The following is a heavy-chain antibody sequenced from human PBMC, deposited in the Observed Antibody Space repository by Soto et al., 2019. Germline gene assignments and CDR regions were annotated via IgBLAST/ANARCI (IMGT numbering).Heavy chain of an antibody. V-gene: IGHV4-59*01. Sequence: QVQLQESGPGLVKPSETLSLTCTVSGGSISSYYWSWIRKPPGKGLEWIGYIYYSRSTTYNPSLKSRVTISVDTAKNQFSLQPSSVTAADTAVYYCATSWVTFIVDWGQGTLVTVSS. CDR3: ATSWVTFIVD. CDR2: IYYSRST. J-gene: IGHJ4*02. D-gene: IGHD2-2*01. CDR1: GGSISSYY.